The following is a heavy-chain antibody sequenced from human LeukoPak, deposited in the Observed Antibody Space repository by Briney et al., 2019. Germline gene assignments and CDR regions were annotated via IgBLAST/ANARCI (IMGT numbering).Heavy chain of an antibody. V-gene: IGHV3-23*01. CDR2: ISGSGGST. Sequence: GVSLRRSCAASGFTFSSYAMSWVRQAPGKGLEWVSAISGSGGSTYYADSVKGRFTISRDNSKNTLYLQMNSLRAEDTAVYYCAKDRARSGYDLYYFDYWGQGTLVTVSS. CDR3: AKDRARSGYDLYYFDY. J-gene: IGHJ4*02. D-gene: IGHD5-12*01. CDR1: GFTFSSYA.